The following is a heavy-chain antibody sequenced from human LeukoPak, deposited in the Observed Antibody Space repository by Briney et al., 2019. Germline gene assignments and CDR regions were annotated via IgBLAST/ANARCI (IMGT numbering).Heavy chain of an antibody. CDR2: IIPIFGTA. CDR3: ARESSGGSWGNWFDP. D-gene: IGHD2-15*01. Sequence: VASVKVSCKASGGTFSSYAISWVRQAPGQGLEWMGGIIPIFGTANYAQKFQGGVTITADESTSTAYMELSSLRSEDTAVYYCARESSGGSWGNWFDPWGQGTLVTVSS. J-gene: IGHJ5*02. V-gene: IGHV1-69*13. CDR1: GGTFSSYA.